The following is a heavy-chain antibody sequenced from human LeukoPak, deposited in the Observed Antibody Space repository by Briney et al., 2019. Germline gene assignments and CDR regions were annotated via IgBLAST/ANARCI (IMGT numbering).Heavy chain of an antibody. CDR1: GGTFSTYA. J-gene: IGHJ6*03. V-gene: IGHV1-69*05. CDR3: ARGRTSRSAFGDYYYRDV. Sequence: RPSVTVSCKASGGTFSTYAISWVRQAPGQGLEWMGVIIPVFGTENYPQNFQGRLTITTDESTSTAYLELRSLRPDDTAVYYCARGRTSRSAFGDYYYRDVWGRGTAVSVSS. D-gene: IGHD6-6*01. CDR2: IIPVFGTE.